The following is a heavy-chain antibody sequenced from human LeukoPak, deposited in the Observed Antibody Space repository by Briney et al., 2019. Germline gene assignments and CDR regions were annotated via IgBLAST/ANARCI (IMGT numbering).Heavy chain of an antibody. CDR2: ISGGTT. CDR1: VFTFGDYL. Sequence: GGSLRLSCTASVFTFGDYLMSWFRQAPGKGLEWIGFISGGTTEYAASVKGRFTISRDDSSSIAYLQMNSLTTEDTAVYYCSRGSGWLSVYWGQGTLVTVSS. J-gene: IGHJ4*02. V-gene: IGHV3-49*03. D-gene: IGHD6-19*01. CDR3: SRGSGWLSVY.